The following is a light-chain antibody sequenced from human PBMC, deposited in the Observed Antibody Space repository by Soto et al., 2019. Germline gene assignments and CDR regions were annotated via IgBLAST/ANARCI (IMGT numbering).Light chain of an antibody. Sequence: EIVLTQSPGTLSLSPGDRATLSCRASRSVSSNYLAWYQQRPGQAPRLLINRASNRATGIPDRFTGSGSGTDFTLTINRLEPADFAVYYCQHYGSSPRTFGQGTKVDI. CDR3: QHYGSSPRT. CDR2: RAS. CDR1: RSVSSNY. J-gene: IGKJ1*01. V-gene: IGKV3-20*01.